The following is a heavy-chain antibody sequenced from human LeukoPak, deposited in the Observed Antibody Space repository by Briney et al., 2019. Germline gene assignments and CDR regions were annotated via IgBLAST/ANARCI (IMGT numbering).Heavy chain of an antibody. Sequence: SETLSLTCTVSGGSISSGDYYWSWIRQPPGQGLEWIGYIYYSGSTYYNPSLKSRVTISVDTSKNQFSLKLSSVTAAHTAVYYCARWPYDSSGYYLGYFDYWGQGTLVTVSS. CDR2: IYYSGST. J-gene: IGHJ4*02. V-gene: IGHV4-30-4*01. CDR3: ARWPYDSSGYYLGYFDY. D-gene: IGHD3-22*01. CDR1: GGSISSGDYY.